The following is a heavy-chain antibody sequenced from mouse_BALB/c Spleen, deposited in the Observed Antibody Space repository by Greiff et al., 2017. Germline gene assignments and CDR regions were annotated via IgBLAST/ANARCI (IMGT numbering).Heavy chain of an antibody. V-gene: IGHV3-2*02. CDR1: GYSITSDYA. Sequence: VQLQQSGPGLVKPSQSLSLTCTVTGYSITSDYAWNWIRQFPGNKLEWMGYISYSGSTSYNPSLKSRISITRDTSKNQFFLQLNSVTTEDTATYYCARDGYLAMDYWGQGTSVTVSS. J-gene: IGHJ4*01. D-gene: IGHD2-3*01. CDR3: ARDGYLAMDY. CDR2: ISYSGST.